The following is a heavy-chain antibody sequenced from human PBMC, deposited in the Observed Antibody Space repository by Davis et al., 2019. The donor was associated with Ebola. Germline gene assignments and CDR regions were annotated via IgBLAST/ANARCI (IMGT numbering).Heavy chain of an antibody. CDR3: ARGRAGSFNWFDP. J-gene: IGHJ5*02. D-gene: IGHD1-26*01. Sequence: AASVTVSCKASGYTFTSYDINWVRQAPGQGLEWMGWMNPNSGNRGYVQKFQGRVTMTRNTSISTAYMELSSLRSEDTAVYYCARGRAGSFNWFDPWGQGTLVTVSS. CDR1: GYTFTSYD. CDR2: MNPNSGNR. V-gene: IGHV1-8*01.